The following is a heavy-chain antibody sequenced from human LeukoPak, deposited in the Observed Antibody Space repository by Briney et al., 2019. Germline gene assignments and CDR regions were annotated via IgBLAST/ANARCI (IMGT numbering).Heavy chain of an antibody. J-gene: IGHJ6*02. V-gene: IGHV3-23*01. Sequence: GGSLRLSCAASGFTFSSYAMSWVRQAPGKGLDWVSAISGSGGSTYYADSVKGRFTISRDNSKNTLYLQMNSLRAEDTAVYYCALGSATYYYYYYGMDVWGQGTTVTVSS. CDR3: ALGSATYYYYYYGMDV. CDR1: GFTFSSYA. D-gene: IGHD5-24*01. CDR2: ISGSGGST.